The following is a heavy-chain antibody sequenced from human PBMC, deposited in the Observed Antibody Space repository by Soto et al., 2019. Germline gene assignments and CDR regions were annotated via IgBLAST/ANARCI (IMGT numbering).Heavy chain of an antibody. CDR1: GGSISSSNW. Sequence: SETLSLTCAVSGGSISSSNWWSWVRQPPGKGLEWIGEIYHSGSTNYNPSLKSRVTISVDKSKNQFSLKLSSVTAADTAVYYCARVRWNDILTGYRYYYGMDVWGQGTTVTVSS. V-gene: IGHV4-4*02. J-gene: IGHJ6*02. CDR3: ARVRWNDILTGYRYYYGMDV. CDR2: IYHSGST. D-gene: IGHD3-9*01.